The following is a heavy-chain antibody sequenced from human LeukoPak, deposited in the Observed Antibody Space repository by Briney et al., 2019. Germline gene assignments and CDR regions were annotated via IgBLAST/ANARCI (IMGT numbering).Heavy chain of an antibody. CDR2: IKSKTDGGTT. V-gene: IGHV3-15*01. D-gene: IGHD1-1*01. CDR1: GFTFSNAW. J-gene: IGHJ4*02. Sequence: PGGSLRLSCAASGFTFSNAWMSWVRQAPGKGLEWVGRIKSKTDGGTTDYAAPVKGRFTISRDDSKNTLYLQMNSLKTEDTAVYYCTTAPYRSTGTLFDYWGQGTLVTVSS. CDR3: TTAPYRSTGTLFDY.